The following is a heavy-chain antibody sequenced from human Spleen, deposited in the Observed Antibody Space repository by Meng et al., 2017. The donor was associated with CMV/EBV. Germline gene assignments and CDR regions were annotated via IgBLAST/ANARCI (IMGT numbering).Heavy chain of an antibody. D-gene: IGHD2-8*01. V-gene: IGHV3-23*03. CDR3: AKDNEGRYCTNGVCKRGGWFDP. Sequence: YAMGWVRQAPGKGLEWVSVIYRGGSSTNYADSVKGRFTISSDNSQNTLYLQMNSLRAEDTAVYYCAKDNEGRYCTNGVCKRGGWFDPWGQGTLVTVSS. CDR1: YA. CDR2: IYRGGSST. J-gene: IGHJ5*02.